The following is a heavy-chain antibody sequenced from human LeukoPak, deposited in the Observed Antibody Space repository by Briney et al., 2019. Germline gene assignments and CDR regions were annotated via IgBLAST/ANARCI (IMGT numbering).Heavy chain of an antibody. J-gene: IGHJ5*02. CDR2: IIPIFGTA. CDR3: ARGIQLWLNWFDP. V-gene: IGHV1-69*13. Sequence: SVKVSCKASGGTFSSYAISWVRQAPGQGLEWMGGIIPIFGTANYAQKFQGRVTITADESTSTAYMKLSSLRSEDTAVYYCARGIQLWLNWFDPWGQGTLVTVSS. CDR1: GGTFSSYA. D-gene: IGHD5-18*01.